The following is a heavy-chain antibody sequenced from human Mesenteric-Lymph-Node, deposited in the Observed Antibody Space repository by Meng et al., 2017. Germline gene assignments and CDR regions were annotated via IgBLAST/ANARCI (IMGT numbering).Heavy chain of an antibody. Sequence: ASVKVSCKASGYTFTDYAMNWVRQAPGQGLEWMGWINTYTGVAEYAPGFTGRFVFSLDTSVSTSYLQINSLKPDDTAVYYCTKDSARLGIDAFDMWGQGTLVTVSS. J-gene: IGHJ3*02. CDR1: GYTFTDYA. CDR3: TKDSARLGIDAFDM. CDR2: INTYTGVA. D-gene: IGHD3-16*01. V-gene: IGHV7-4-1*02.